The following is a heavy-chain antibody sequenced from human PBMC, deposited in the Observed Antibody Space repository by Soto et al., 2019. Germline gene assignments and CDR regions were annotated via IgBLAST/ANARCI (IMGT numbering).Heavy chain of an antibody. J-gene: IGHJ5*02. CDR1: GFTFSVYS. CDR3: AKDLAARPSWFDP. CDR2: ISSSSSTI. D-gene: IGHD6-6*01. Sequence: GGSLRLSCAASGFTFSVYSMNWVRQAPGKGLEWLSYISSSSSTIYYADSAKGRFTISRDNAKNSLYLQMNSLRAEDTAVYYCAKDLAARPSWFDPWGQGTLVTVSS. V-gene: IGHV3-48*01.